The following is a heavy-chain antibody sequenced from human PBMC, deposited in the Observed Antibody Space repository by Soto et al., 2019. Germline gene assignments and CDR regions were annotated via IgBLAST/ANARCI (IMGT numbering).Heavy chain of an antibody. J-gene: IGHJ4*02. D-gene: IGHD3-22*01. CDR2: IYYDASGK. CDR1: GFTFSTNG. Sequence: QVQLVESGGGVVQPGRSLRLSCAASGFTFSTNGMHWVRQAPGKGLEWVAVIYYDASGKYYADSVKGRFTISRDYSKNTLYLQMNSLRAEDTAVYYCVRTSSSGSSYFDYWGQGILVTVSS. V-gene: IGHV3-33*01. CDR3: VRTSSSGSSYFDY.